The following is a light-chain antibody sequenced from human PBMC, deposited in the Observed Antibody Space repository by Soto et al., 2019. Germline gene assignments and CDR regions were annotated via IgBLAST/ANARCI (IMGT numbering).Light chain of an antibody. J-gene: IGKJ1*01. V-gene: IGKV3-20*01. CDR1: QSFGGTS. Sequence: EIVMTQSPATLSVSPGERATLSCRASQSFGGTSLAWYQQQPGQSPRLLIYGASSRATGIPDRFSGSGSGTDFTLTISRLEPEDFAVYYCQQYGSSPSGRFGQGTKVDIK. CDR3: QQYGSSPSGR. CDR2: GAS.